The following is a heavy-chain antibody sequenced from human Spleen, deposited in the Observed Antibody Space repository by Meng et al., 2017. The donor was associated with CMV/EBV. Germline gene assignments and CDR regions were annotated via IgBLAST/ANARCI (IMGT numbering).Heavy chain of an antibody. CDR1: GFTFSSYA. CDR3: VKDQLLYGIGAFDI. CDR2: ISGSGGST. V-gene: IGHV3-23*01. J-gene: IGHJ3*02. D-gene: IGHD2-2*02. Sequence: GESLKISCAASGFTFSSYAMSWVRQAPGKGLEWVSAISGSGGSTYYADSVKVRFTISRDNSKNTLYLQMNSLRAEDTAVYYCVKDQLLYGIGAFDIWGQGTMVTVSS.